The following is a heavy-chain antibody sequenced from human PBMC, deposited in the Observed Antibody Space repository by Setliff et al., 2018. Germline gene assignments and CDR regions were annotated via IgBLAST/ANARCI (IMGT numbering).Heavy chain of an antibody. CDR2: IRSKPNSYAT. CDR3: ARWVFGSGWFLDY. D-gene: IGHD6-19*01. Sequence: GGSLRLSCAASGFTFGGSAIHWVRQASGKGLEWVGRIRSKPNSYATAYAASVKGRFTISRDNAKNSLYLQMDSLRAEDTAVYYCARWVFGSGWFLDYWGQGTLVTVSS. CDR1: GFTFGGSA. V-gene: IGHV3-73*01. J-gene: IGHJ4*02.